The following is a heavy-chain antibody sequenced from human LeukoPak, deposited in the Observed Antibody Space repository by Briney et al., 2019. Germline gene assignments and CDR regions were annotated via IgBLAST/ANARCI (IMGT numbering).Heavy chain of an antibody. CDR1: GFTFSGYS. CDR3: AKAAFYYYMDV. J-gene: IGHJ6*03. D-gene: IGHD6-25*01. CDR2: ISSDGGST. V-gene: IGHV3-64*02. Sequence: GGSLRLSCAASGFTFSGYSMYWVRQAPRKGLEYVSAISSDGGSTYYADSVKGRFTISRDNSKNTLYLQLDSLRAEDMAVYYCAKAAFYYYMDVWGKGTTVTVSS.